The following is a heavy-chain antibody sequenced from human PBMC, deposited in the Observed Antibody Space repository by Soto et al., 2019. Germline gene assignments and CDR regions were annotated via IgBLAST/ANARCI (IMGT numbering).Heavy chain of an antibody. CDR2: VHPANGNT. CDR3: ARLTHSGSLELDY. Sequence: QVQLVQSGAEVKNPGASVKVSCKASGYTFTTYTIHWVRQAPGQSLEWMGWVHPANGNTKYSQKFQGRVTITRDTFASTAYMELYSLRSEDTAVYYCARLTHSGSLELDYWGQGTLVTVSS. D-gene: IGHD1-26*01. V-gene: IGHV1-3*01. J-gene: IGHJ4*02. CDR1: GYTFTTYT.